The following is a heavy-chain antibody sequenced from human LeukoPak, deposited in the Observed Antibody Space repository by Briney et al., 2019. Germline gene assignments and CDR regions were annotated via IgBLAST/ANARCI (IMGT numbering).Heavy chain of an antibody. V-gene: IGHV4-39*01. CDR2: IYYSGIT. CDR1: GGSTSSSSYY. Sequence: SETLSLXCTVSGGSTSSSSYYWGWIRQPPGKGPEWIGSIYYSGITYYNPSLKSRVTISVDTSKNQFSLKLSSVTAADTAVYYCGSCYPAFDIWGQGTMVTVSS. D-gene: IGHD2-15*01. CDR3: GSCYPAFDI. J-gene: IGHJ3*02.